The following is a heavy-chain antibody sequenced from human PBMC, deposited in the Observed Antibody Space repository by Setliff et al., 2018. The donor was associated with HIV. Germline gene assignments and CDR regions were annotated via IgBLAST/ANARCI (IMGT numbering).Heavy chain of an antibody. J-gene: IGHJ5*02. CDR1: GGSLSTSSFY. V-gene: IGHV4-39*01. Sequence: SETLSLTCTVSGGSLSTSSFYWGWIRQPPGKGLQWIGSIYFSGSTYHNPSLKSRVTISVDTSKNQFSLKLRSVTAADTGIYYCARHRSYGDYDPNWFDPWGQGTLVTVSS. CDR2: IYFSGST. D-gene: IGHD4-17*01. CDR3: ARHRSYGDYDPNWFDP.